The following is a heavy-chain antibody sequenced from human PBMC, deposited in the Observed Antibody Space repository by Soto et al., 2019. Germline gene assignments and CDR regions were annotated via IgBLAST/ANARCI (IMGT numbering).Heavy chain of an antibody. Sequence: GGSLRLSCAASGFTFSSYAMSWVRQAPGKGLEWVSAISGSGGSTYYADSVKGRFTISRDNSKNTLYLQMNSLRAEDTAVYYCAKDRRMVATFGWWFDPWGQGTLVTVSS. V-gene: IGHV3-23*01. CDR3: AKDRRMVATFGWWFDP. J-gene: IGHJ5*02. CDR1: GFTFSSYA. CDR2: ISGSGGST. D-gene: IGHD5-12*01.